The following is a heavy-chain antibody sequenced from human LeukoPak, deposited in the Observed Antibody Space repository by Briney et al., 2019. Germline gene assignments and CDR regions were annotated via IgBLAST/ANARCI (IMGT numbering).Heavy chain of an antibody. CDR2: INPNSGGT. CDR3: ARASTGITMVRGYYYYMDV. CDR1: GYTFTGYY. D-gene: IGHD3-10*01. V-gene: IGHV1-2*02. Sequence: GASVKVSCKASGYTFTGYYMHWVRQAPGQGLEWMGWINPNSGGTNYAQKFQGRVTMTRDTSISTAYMELSRLRSDDTAVYYCARASTGITMVRGYYYYMDVWGKGTTVTISS. J-gene: IGHJ6*03.